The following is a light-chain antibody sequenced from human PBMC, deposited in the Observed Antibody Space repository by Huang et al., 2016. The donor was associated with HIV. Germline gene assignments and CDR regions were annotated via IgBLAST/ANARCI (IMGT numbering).Light chain of an antibody. Sequence: EIVLTQSPATLSLSPGERATLSCRASQSVSNYLAWYQQKPGQTPRLLIYDASNRATGIPARFSCSGSGTDFTLTISSLEPEDFAVYYCQQRRNWPPTYTFGQGTKLEIK. V-gene: IGKV3-11*01. CDR1: QSVSNY. CDR2: DAS. CDR3: QQRRNWPPTYT. J-gene: IGKJ2*01.